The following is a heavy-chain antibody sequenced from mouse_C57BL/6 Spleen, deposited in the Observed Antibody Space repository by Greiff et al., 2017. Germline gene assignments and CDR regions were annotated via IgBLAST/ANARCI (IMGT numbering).Heavy chain of an antibody. CDR2: IYPGDGDT. V-gene: IGHV1-82*01. J-gene: IGHJ3*01. CDR3: ARRSYGSSSPFAD. CDR1: GFAFSSSW. Sequence: QVQLQQSGPELVKPGASVKISCKASGFAFSSSWMNWVKQRPGKGLEWIGRIYPGDGDTNYNGKFKGKATLTADKSSSTAYMQLSSLTSEDSAVSFCARRSYGSSSPFADWGQGTLVTVSA. D-gene: IGHD1-1*01.